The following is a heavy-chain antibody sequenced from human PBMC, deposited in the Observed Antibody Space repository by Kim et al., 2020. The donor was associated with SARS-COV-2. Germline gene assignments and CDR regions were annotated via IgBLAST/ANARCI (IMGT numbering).Heavy chain of an antibody. CDR2: INHSGST. CDR3: ARASRGYSYGLDY. J-gene: IGHJ4*02. Sequence: SETLSLTCAVYGGSFSGYYWSWIRQPPGKGLEWIGEINHSGSTNYNPSLKSRVTISVDTSKNQFSLKLSSVTAADTAVYYCARASRGYSYGLDYWGQGTL. CDR1: GGSFSGYY. D-gene: IGHD5-18*01. V-gene: IGHV4-34*01.